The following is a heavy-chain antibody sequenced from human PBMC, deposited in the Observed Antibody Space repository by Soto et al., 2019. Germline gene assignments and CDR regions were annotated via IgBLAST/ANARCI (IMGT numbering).Heavy chain of an antibody. V-gene: IGHV3-30*03. Sequence: QVQLVESGGGVVQPGRSLRLSCAASGFIFSNYGIHWVRQAPGKGLEWVAVISYHGSNKYYADSVKGRFTISRDNSKNTLYLQMDSVIAEDTAVYCCAAGLAHCTNGVCPIDYWGQGTLVTVSS. J-gene: IGHJ4*02. CDR2: ISYHGSNK. CDR3: AAGLAHCTNGVCPIDY. CDR1: GFIFSNYG. D-gene: IGHD2-8*01.